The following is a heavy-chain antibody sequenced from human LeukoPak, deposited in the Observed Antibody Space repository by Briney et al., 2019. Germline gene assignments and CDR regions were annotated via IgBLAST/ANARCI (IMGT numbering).Heavy chain of an antibody. Sequence: PGRSLRLSCAASGFTFSSYAMHWVRQAPGKGLGWVAVISYDGSNKYYADSVKGRFTISRDNSKNTLYLEMNSLRVEDTAVYYCATIKGWGSGWFKDYWGQGTLVTVSS. CDR1: GFTFSSYA. J-gene: IGHJ4*02. CDR3: ATIKGWGSGWFKDY. D-gene: IGHD6-19*01. V-gene: IGHV3-30-3*01. CDR2: ISYDGSNK.